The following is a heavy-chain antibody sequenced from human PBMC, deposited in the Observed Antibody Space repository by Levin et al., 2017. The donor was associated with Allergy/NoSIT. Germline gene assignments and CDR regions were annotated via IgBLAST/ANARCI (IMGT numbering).Heavy chain of an antibody. V-gene: IGHV2-70*04. CDR1: GFSLTTSGMR. CDR2: IDWDDDK. D-gene: IGHD3-3*01. Sequence: QTLSLTCTFSGFSLTTSGMRVSWVRQPPGKALEWLARIDWDDDKFYSTSLKTRLTISKDTSKNQVVLTMTNMDPVDTATYYCARSNFWSGSGYYYGMDVWGQGTTVTVSS. J-gene: IGHJ6*02. CDR3: ARSNFWSGSGYYYGMDV.